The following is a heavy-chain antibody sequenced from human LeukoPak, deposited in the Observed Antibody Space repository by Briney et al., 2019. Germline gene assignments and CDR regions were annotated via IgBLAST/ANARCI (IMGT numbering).Heavy chain of an antibody. CDR3: ARDKIVGATHLDH. Sequence: GGTLRLSCAASGFTFSSYGMSWVRQAPGKGLEWVANIKQDGSEKYYVDSVKGRFTISRDNAKNSLYLQMNSLRAEDTAVYYCARDKIVGATHLDHWGQGTLVTVSS. V-gene: IGHV3-7*01. D-gene: IGHD1-26*01. J-gene: IGHJ5*02. CDR2: IKQDGSEK. CDR1: GFTFSSYG.